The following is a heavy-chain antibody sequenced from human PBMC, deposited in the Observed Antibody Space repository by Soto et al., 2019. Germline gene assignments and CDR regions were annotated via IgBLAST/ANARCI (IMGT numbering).Heavy chain of an antibody. J-gene: IGHJ4*02. CDR1: GFTFSSYA. CDR2: ISGSGGST. CDR3: AKRECSGGSCYSLYFDY. Sequence: EVQLLESGGGLVQPGGSLRLSCAASGFTFSSYAMSWVRQAPGTGLEWVSAISGSGGSTYYADSVKGRFTISRDNSKNPLYLQMNSLRAEDTAVYYCAKRECSGGSCYSLYFDYWGQGTLVAVSS. D-gene: IGHD2-15*01. V-gene: IGHV3-23*01.